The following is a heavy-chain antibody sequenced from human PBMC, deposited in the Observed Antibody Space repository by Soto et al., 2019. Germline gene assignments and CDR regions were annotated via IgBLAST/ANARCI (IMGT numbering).Heavy chain of an antibody. Sequence: GGSLRLSCAASGFTFSSYGMHWVRQAPGKGLEWVAVIWYDGSNKYYADSVKGRFTISRDNSKNTLYLQMNSLRAEDTAVYYCASSVGATPGRPRNPADYWGQGTLVTVSS. D-gene: IGHD1-26*01. CDR2: IWYDGSNK. V-gene: IGHV3-33*01. J-gene: IGHJ4*02. CDR3: ASSVGATPGRPRNPADY. CDR1: GFTFSSYG.